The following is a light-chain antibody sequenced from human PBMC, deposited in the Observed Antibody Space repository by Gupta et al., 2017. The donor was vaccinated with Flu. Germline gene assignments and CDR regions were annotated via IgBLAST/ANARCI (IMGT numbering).Light chain of an antibody. V-gene: IGKV3-20*01. J-gene: IGKJ1*01. CDR3: QQYHSPPWT. CDR2: GAS. Sequence: EIVLTQSPGTLSLSPGERATLSCRASQSIGTNYIAWYQHRPGQPPRLLMFGASSRATGIPDTFSGSGSGTDFTLTISRLEPEDFAVYYCQQYHSPPWTFGQGTKVEIK. CDR1: QSIGTNY.